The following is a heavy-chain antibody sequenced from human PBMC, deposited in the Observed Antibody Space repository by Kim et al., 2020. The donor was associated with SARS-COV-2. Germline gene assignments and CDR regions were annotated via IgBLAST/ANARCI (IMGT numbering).Heavy chain of an antibody. CDR1: GFTFSSSW. V-gene: IGHV3-7*03. J-gene: IGHJ3*02. D-gene: IGHD6-19*01. CDR2: IKHDGSEK. Sequence: GGSLRLSCAASGFTFSSSWMTWVRQAPGKGLECVANIKHDGSEKYYVDSVKGRFTISRDNAKNSLYLQMNSLRAEDTAVYYCAPGLGGIWGQGTMLTVSS. CDR3: APGLGGI.